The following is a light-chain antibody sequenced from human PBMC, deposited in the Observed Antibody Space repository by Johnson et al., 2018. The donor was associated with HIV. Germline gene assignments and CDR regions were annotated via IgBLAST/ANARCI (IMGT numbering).Light chain of an antibody. CDR1: SSNIGNNY. V-gene: IGLV1-51*02. CDR2: ENN. Sequence: QSVLTQPPSVSAAPGQKVTISCSGSSSNIGNNYVSWYRQLPGTAPKLLIYENNKRPSGIPDRFSGSKSGTSATLGITGLQTGDEADYYCATWDSSLGAHYVFGTGTKVTVL. CDR3: ATWDSSLGAHYV. J-gene: IGLJ1*01.